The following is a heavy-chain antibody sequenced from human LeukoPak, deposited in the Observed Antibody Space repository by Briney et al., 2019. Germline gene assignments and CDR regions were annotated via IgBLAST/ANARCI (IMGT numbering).Heavy chain of an antibody. Sequence: PGGSLRLSCAVSGFTFSSYAMSWVRQAPGKGLEWVSAISGSGGSTYYADSVKGRFTISRDNSKNTLYLQMNSLRAEDTAVYYCAKVASRQWLLRGYYYGMDVWGQGTTVTVSS. CDR1: GFTFSSYA. J-gene: IGHJ6*02. V-gene: IGHV3-23*01. D-gene: IGHD6-19*01. CDR3: AKVASRQWLLRGYYYGMDV. CDR2: ISGSGGST.